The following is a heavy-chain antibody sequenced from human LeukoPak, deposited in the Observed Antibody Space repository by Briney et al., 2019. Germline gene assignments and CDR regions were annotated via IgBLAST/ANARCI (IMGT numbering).Heavy chain of an antibody. Sequence: PGGSLRLSYAASGFTFSSYSTNWVRQAPGKGLEWVSYISSSSSTIYYADSVKGRFTISRDNAKNSLYLQMNSLRAEDTAVYYCARSTLRYCSSTSCSLDYWGQGTLVTVSS. V-gene: IGHV3-48*01. CDR1: GFTFSSYS. CDR3: ARSTLRYCSSTSCSLDY. CDR2: ISSSSSTI. D-gene: IGHD2-2*01. J-gene: IGHJ4*02.